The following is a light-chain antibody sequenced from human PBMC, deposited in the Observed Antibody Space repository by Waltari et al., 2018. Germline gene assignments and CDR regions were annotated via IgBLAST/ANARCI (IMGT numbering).Light chain of an antibody. CDR3: QQYNMWPRT. V-gene: IGKV3-15*01. CDR2: GAS. Sequence: EIVMTQSPVTLSVSPGQRVTLSCRASQRVGSNLAWYQHKPGQAPSLLIFGASTGATGIPARFSGSGSGTDFALTISGLQSEDYAVYYCQQYNMWPRTFGQGTRVEIE. J-gene: IGKJ1*01. CDR1: QRVGSN.